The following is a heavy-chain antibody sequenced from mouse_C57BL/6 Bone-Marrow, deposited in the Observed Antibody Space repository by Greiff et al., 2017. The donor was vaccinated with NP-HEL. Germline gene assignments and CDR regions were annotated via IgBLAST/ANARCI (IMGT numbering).Heavy chain of an antibody. CDR2: IDPSDSET. Sequence: QVQLQQPGAELVRPGSSVKLSCKASGYTFTSYWMHWVKQRPIQGLEWIGNIDPSDSETHYNQKFKDKATLTVDNSSSTAYMQLSSLTSEDSAVYYCARYYYGRGYYFDCWGKGTTLTVSS. CDR1: GYTFTSYW. D-gene: IGHD1-1*01. CDR3: ARYYYGRGYYFDC. J-gene: IGHJ2*01. V-gene: IGHV1-52*01.